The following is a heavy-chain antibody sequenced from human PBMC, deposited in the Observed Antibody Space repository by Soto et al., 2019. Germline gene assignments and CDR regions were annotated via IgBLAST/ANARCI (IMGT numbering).Heavy chain of an antibody. D-gene: IGHD4-17*01. CDR2: INAGNGNT. CDR1: GYTFPSFA. J-gene: IGHJ6*01. Sequence: QVQLVQSGAEEKKPGASVKVSCKASGYTFPSFAMHLVRQAPGQRLEWMGWINAGNGNTRYSQNFQVRVTITRETAACRGYRDLSSLTSEDTAVYYCARNPLRGDYYYYYVTDVWGQGTRGTVSS. CDR3: ARNPLRGDYYYYYVTDV. V-gene: IGHV1-3*05.